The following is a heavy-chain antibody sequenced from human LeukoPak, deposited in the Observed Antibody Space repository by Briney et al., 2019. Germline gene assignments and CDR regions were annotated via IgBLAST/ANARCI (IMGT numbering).Heavy chain of an antibody. CDR3: AREGGSYQFDY. Sequence: GRSLRLSCAASGFTFSSYGIHWVRQAPGKGLEWVAVIWYDGSKKYYADSVKGRFTISRDNDKNSLYLQMNSLRVEDTAVYYCAREGGSYQFDYWGQGTLVTVSS. CDR2: IWYDGSKK. V-gene: IGHV3-33*01. J-gene: IGHJ4*02. CDR1: GFTFSSYG. D-gene: IGHD1-26*01.